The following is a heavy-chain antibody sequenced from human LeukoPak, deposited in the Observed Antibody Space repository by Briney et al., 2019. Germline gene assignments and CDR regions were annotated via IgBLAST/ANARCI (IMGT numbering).Heavy chain of an antibody. V-gene: IGHV1-2*02. CDR2: INPNSGGT. J-gene: IGHJ4*02. CDR1: VYTFTDYN. Sequence: ASVKVSCKASVYTFTDYNIYWVRQAPGQGLEWMGWINPNSGGTNYAQKFQGRVTMTRDTSIGTAYMDLSSLISDDTAVYYCATHPFDFWGQGTLVTVSS. CDR3: ATHPFDF.